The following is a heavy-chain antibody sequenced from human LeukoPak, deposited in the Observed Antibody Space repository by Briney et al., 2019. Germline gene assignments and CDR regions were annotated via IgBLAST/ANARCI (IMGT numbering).Heavy chain of an antibody. CDR1: GGSISSYY. V-gene: IGHV4-59*01. Sequence: SETLSLTXTVSGGSISSYYWSWIRQTPGKGLEWIGYIYYSGSTNYNPSLKSRVTISVDTSKNQFSLKLSSVTAADTAVYYCARFGATVDAFDIWGQGTMVTVSS. CDR2: IYYSGST. CDR3: ARFGATVDAFDI. J-gene: IGHJ3*02. D-gene: IGHD3-10*01.